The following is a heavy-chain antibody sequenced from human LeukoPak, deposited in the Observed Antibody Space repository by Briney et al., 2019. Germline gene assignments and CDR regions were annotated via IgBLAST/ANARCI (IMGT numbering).Heavy chain of an antibody. D-gene: IGHD2/OR15-2a*01. CDR1: AFTFDDYG. V-gene: IGHV3-20*04. CDR2: INWNGGST. CDR3: TRDSYLNHAFDI. Sequence: GGSLRLSCAASAFTFDDYGMSWVRQAPGKGLEWVSGINWNGGSTGYADSVKGRFTISRDNAKNSLYLQMNSLRAEDTALYYCTRDSYLNHAFDIWGQGTMVTVSS. J-gene: IGHJ3*02.